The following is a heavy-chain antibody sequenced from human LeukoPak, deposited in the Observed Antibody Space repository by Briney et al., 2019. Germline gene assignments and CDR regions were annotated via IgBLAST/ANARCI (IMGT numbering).Heavy chain of an antibody. J-gene: IGHJ4*02. CDR3: ARRSPRGFGSSSRPYFDY. Sequence: PSETLSLTCTVSGGSISSSSYYWGWIRQPPGKGLEWIGSIYYSGSTYYNPSLKSRVTISVDTSKNQFSLKLSSVTAADTAVYYCARRSPRGFGSSSRPYFDYWGQGTLVTVSS. CDR1: GGSISSSSYY. V-gene: IGHV4-39*07. D-gene: IGHD6-13*01. CDR2: IYYSGST.